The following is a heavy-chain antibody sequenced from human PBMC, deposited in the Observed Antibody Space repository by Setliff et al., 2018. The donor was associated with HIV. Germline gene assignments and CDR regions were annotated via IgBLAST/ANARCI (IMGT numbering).Heavy chain of an antibody. V-gene: IGHV4-59*11. D-gene: IGHD2-2*01. CDR2: ISYTGSP. J-gene: IGHJ4*03. CDR3: VGDVMRWFVVVPAARRGYFDY. Sequence: PSETLSLTCSVSGGSITSHYWTWIRQPPGKGLEWIGVISYTGSPHYNPSLKSRVTMSLDTSKNQFSLTLSSVTAVDTAVYYCVGDVMRWFVVVPAARRGYFDYWGQGTLVTVSS. CDR1: GGSITSHY.